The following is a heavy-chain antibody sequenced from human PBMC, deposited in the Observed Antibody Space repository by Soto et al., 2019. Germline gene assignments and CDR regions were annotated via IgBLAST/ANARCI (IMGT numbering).Heavy chain of an antibody. CDR2: INHSGST. Sequence: SETLSLTCAVYGGSFSGYYWSWIRQPPGKGLEWIGEINHSGSTNYNPSLKSRVTISVDTSKNQFSLKLSSVTAADTAVYYCGSLIAAAGTFNWFDPWGQGTLVTVSS. J-gene: IGHJ5*02. D-gene: IGHD6-13*01. CDR3: GSLIAAAGTFNWFDP. CDR1: GGSFSGYY. V-gene: IGHV4-34*01.